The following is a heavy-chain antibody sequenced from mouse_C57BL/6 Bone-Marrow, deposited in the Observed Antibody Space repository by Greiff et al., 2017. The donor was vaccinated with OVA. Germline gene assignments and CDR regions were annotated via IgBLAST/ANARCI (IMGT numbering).Heavy chain of an antibody. J-gene: IGHJ2*01. CDR2: IDPENGDT. D-gene: IGHD3-2*02. Sequence: EVQRVESGAELVRPGASVKLSCTASGFNIKDDYMHWVKQRPEQGLEWIGWIDPENGDTEYASKFQGKATITADTSSNTAYLQLSSLTSEDTAVYYCRGARQLRLLYFDYWGQGTTLTVSS. CDR3: RGARQLRLLYFDY. V-gene: IGHV14-4*01. CDR1: GFNIKDDY.